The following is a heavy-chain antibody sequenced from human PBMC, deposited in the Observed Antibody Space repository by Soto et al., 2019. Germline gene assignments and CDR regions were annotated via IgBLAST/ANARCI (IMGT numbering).Heavy chain of an antibody. CDR1: GGSISSSSYY. Sequence: PLETLSLTCTVSGGSISSSSYYWGWIRQPPGKGLEWIGSIYYSGSTYYNPSLKSRVTISVDTSKNQFSLKLSSVTAADTAVYYCARLFRTYDSSGYYSAFDYWGQGTLVTVSS. CDR2: IYYSGST. V-gene: IGHV4-39*01. CDR3: ARLFRTYDSSGYYSAFDY. D-gene: IGHD3-22*01. J-gene: IGHJ4*02.